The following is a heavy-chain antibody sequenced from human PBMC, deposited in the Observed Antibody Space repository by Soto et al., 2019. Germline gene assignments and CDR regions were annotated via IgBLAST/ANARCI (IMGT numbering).Heavy chain of an antibody. D-gene: IGHD3-22*01. Sequence: GGSLRLSCAASGFTFSSYGMHWVRQAPGKGLEWVAVISYDGSNKYYADSVKGRFTISRDNSKNTLYLQMNSLRAEDTAVYYCAKDTHYYGSSGYYRYYYYYGMDVWGQGTTVTVS. J-gene: IGHJ6*02. CDR1: GFTFSSYG. V-gene: IGHV3-30*18. CDR2: ISYDGSNK. CDR3: AKDTHYYGSSGYYRYYYYYGMDV.